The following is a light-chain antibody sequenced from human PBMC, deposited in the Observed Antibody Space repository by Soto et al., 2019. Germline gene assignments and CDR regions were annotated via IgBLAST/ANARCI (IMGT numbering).Light chain of an antibody. J-gene: IGLJ2*01. CDR2: GNS. V-gene: IGLV1-40*01. CDR1: SSNIGAGYN. CDR3: RSYASSRNVV. Sequence: QSVLTQPPSVSGAPGQRVTISCTGSSSNIGAGYNVHWYQQLPGTAPKLLIYGNSNRPSGVPDRFSGSKSGTSASLAITGLLAADEADYYYRSYASSRNVVFGGGTKLTVL.